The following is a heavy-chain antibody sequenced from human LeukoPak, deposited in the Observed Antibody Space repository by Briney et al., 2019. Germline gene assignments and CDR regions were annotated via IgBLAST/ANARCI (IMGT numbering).Heavy chain of an antibody. CDR2: IYYSGST. CDR3: ARLFGYSSYDGIGLYYYGMDV. D-gene: IGHD5-12*01. Sequence: SETLSLTCTVSGGSISSYYWSWIRQPPGKGLEWIGYIYYSGSTNYNPSLKSRVTISVDTSKNQFSLKLSSVTAADTAVYYCARLFGYSSYDGIGLYYYGMDVWGQGTTVTVSS. V-gene: IGHV4-59*01. CDR1: GGSISSYY. J-gene: IGHJ6*02.